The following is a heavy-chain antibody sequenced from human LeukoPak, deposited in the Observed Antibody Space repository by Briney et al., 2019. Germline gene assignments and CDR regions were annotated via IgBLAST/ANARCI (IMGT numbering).Heavy chain of an antibody. CDR1: GFTFSSYS. CDR2: ISSSSSYI. Sequence: GGSLRLSCAASGFTFSSYSMNWVRQAPGKGLEWVSSISSSSSYIYYADSVKGLFTISRDNAKNSLYLQMNSLRAEDTAVYYCARRPTKGGNSVDYWGQGTLVTVSS. J-gene: IGHJ4*02. CDR3: ARRPTKGGNSVDY. D-gene: IGHD4-23*01. V-gene: IGHV3-21*01.